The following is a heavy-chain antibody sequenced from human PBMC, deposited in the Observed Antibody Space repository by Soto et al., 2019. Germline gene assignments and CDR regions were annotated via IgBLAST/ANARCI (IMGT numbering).Heavy chain of an antibody. V-gene: IGHV3-72*01. Sequence: EVQLVESGGGLVEPGGSLRLSCAASGFTFSDHYMHWVRQAPGKGLEWIGRVRNKANSYTTEYAASVRGRFTVSRDDSKNSLYLQMNSLKTEDTAMYYCVRNLASGGTYYFDYWGQGTLVTVSS. D-gene: IGHD2-15*01. CDR2: VRNKANSYTT. CDR3: VRNLASGGTYYFDY. CDR1: GFTFSDHY. J-gene: IGHJ4*02.